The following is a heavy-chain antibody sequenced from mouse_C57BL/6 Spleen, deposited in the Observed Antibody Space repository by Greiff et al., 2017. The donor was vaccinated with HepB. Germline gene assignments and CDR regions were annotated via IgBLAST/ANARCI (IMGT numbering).Heavy chain of an antibody. J-gene: IGHJ2*01. CDR1: GYSFTGYF. CDR3: ARRGFTTGLDY. Sequence: VHVKQSGPELVKPGDSVKISCKASGYSFTGYFMNWVMQSHGKSLEWIGRINPYNGDTFYNQKFKGKATLTVDKSSSTAHMELRSLTSEDSAVYYCARRGFTTGLDYWGQGTTLTVSS. V-gene: IGHV1-20*01. D-gene: IGHD1-1*01. CDR2: INPYNGDT.